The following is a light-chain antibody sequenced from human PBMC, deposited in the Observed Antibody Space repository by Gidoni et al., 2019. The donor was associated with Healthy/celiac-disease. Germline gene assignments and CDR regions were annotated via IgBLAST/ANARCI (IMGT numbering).Light chain of an antibody. Sequence: QSALTQPRSVSGSPGQSVTISCTGTSSDVGGYNYVSWYQQHPGKAPKLMIYDVSKRPSGVPDRFSGYKSGNTASLTISGLQAEDEAAYYCCSYAGSYTVFGGGTKLTVL. CDR1: SSDVGGYNY. V-gene: IGLV2-11*01. CDR2: DVS. CDR3: CSYAGSYTV. J-gene: IGLJ2*01.